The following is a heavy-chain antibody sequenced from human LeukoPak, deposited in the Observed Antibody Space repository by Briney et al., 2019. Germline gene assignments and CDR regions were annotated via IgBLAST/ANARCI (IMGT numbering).Heavy chain of an antibody. CDR2: ISSSGNTI. J-gene: IGHJ4*02. CDR1: GFTFSSYE. CDR3: ARVHDYGGTQ. Sequence: GGSLRLSCAASGFTFSSYEMNWVRQAPGKGLEWVSYISSSGNTIYYADSVKGRLTISRDNAKNSLYLQMNSLRAEDTAVYFCARVHDYGGTQWGQGTLVTVSS. V-gene: IGHV3-48*03. D-gene: IGHD4-23*01.